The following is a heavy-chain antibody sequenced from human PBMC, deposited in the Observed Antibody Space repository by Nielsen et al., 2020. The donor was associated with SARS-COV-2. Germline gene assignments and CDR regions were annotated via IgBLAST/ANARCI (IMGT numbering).Heavy chain of an antibody. J-gene: IGHJ6*02. CDR2: ISSSSSYI. CDR3: ARWFGPAAPQNYYYYGMDV. V-gene: IGHV3-21*01. D-gene: IGHD2-2*01. Sequence: GESLKISCAASGFTFSSYSMNWVRQAPGKGLEWVSSISSSSSYIYYADSVKGRFTISRDNAKNSLYLQMNSLRAEDTAVYYCARWFGPAAPQNYYYYGMDVWGQGTTVTVSS. CDR1: GFTFSSYS.